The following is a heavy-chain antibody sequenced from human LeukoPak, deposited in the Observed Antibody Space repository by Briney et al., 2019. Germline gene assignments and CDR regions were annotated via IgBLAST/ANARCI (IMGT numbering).Heavy chain of an antibody. CDR3: ARADALWFGELLDDAFDI. J-gene: IGHJ3*02. D-gene: IGHD3-10*01. V-gene: IGHV1-8*03. Sequence: VSVKVSCKASGYTFTSYDINWVRQATGQGLEWMGWMNPNSGNTGYAQKFQGRVTITRNTSISTAYMELSSLRSEDTAVYYCARADALWFGELLDDAFDIWGQGTMVTVSS. CDR2: MNPNSGNT. CDR1: GYTFTSYD.